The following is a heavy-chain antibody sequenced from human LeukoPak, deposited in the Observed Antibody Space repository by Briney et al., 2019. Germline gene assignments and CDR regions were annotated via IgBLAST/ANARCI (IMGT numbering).Heavy chain of an antibody. CDR2: IYTSGST. CDR3: ASTGRILWFGELLYSFDY. V-gene: IGHV4-4*07. Sequence: SETLSLTCTVSGGSISSYYWSWIRQPAGKGLEWIGRIYTSGSTNYNPSLKSRVTMSVDTSKNQFSLKLSSVTAADTAVYYCASTGRILWFGELLYSFDYWGQGTLVTVSS. J-gene: IGHJ4*02. CDR1: GGSISSYY. D-gene: IGHD3-10*01.